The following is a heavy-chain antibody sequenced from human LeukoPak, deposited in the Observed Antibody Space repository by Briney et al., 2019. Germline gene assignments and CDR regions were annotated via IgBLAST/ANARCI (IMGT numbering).Heavy chain of an antibody. CDR2: IYYSGST. D-gene: IGHD5-18*01. Sequence: SETLSLTCTVSGGSISSYYWSWIRQPPGKGLEWIGHIYYSGSTNYNPSLKSRVTISIDTSKNQFSLRLNSVTAADTAAYYCARGAAGYSYGWGQGTLVTVSS. J-gene: IGHJ4*02. CDR3: ARGAAGYSYG. V-gene: IGHV4-59*01. CDR1: GGSISSYY.